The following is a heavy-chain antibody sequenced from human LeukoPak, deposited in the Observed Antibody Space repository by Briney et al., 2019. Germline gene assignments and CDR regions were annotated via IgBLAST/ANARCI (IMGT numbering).Heavy chain of an antibody. CDR3: ARAIAVADALSYYYYYGMDV. Sequence: GGSLRLSCAASGFTFSSYSMNWVRQAPGKGLEWVSAISSSSSCTYYTDSVKGRFTISRDNAKNSLCLQMNSLRAEDTAVYYCARAIAVADALSYYYYYGMDVWGQGTTVTVSS. V-gene: IGHV3-21*01. CDR2: ISSSSSCT. J-gene: IGHJ6*02. CDR1: GFTFSSYS. D-gene: IGHD6-19*01.